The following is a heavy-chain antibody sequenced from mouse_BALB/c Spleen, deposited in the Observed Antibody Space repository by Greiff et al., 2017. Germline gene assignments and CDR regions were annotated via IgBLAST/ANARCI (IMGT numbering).Heavy chain of an antibody. CDR3: ARWSGTEAMDY. Sequence: EVKLVESGGGLVQPGGSRKLSCAASGFTFSSFGMHWVRQAPEKGLEWVAYISSGSSTIYYADTVKGRFTISRDNPKNPLFLQMTSLRSEDTAMYYCARWSGTEAMDYWGQGTSVTVSS. CDR1: GFTFSSFG. CDR2: ISSGSSTI. V-gene: IGHV5-17*02. D-gene: IGHD3-3*01. J-gene: IGHJ4*01.